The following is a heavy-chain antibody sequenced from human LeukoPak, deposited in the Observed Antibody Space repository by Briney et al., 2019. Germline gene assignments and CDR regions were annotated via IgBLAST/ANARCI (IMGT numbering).Heavy chain of an antibody. D-gene: IGHD3-3*01. CDR3: AGHTNAFGVDEYRHFAY. CDR2: FSYSGDT. V-gene: IGHV4-59*08. J-gene: IGHJ4*02. Sequence: SETLSLTCTVSGGSISSYYWSWIRQPPGKGLEWIGSFSYSGDTNYSPSLQSRVTMSVDTSNNQLSLKLSSVTAADTAMYFCAGHTNAFGVDEYRHFAYWGQGTLVIVSS. CDR1: GGSISSYY.